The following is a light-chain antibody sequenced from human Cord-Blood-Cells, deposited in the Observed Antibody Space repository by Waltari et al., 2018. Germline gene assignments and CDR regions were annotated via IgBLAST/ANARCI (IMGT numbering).Light chain of an antibody. CDR1: SSHVGSYNL. V-gene: IGLV2-23*01. CDR3: CSYAGSSTVV. J-gene: IGLJ2*01. Sequence: QSALTQPASVSGSPGQSLTISCTGTSSHVGSYNLVSWYQQHTGKAPKLMIYEGSKRPSGVSNRFSGSKSGNTASLTISGLQAEDEAYYYCCSYAGSSTVVFGGGTKLTVL. CDR2: EGS.